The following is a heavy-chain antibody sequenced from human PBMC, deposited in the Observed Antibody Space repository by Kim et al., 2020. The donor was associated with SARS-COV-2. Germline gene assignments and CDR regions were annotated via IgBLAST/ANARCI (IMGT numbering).Heavy chain of an antibody. D-gene: IGHD3-3*01. CDR2: ISWNSGSI. Sequence: GGSLRLSCAASGFTFGDYAMHWVRQAPGKGLEWVSGISWNSGSIGYADSVKGRFTISRDNAKNSLYLQMNSLRAEDTALYYCAKGSYDFWSGYYPNWFDPWGQGTLVTVSS. CDR3: AKGSYDFWSGYYPNWFDP. J-gene: IGHJ5*02. V-gene: IGHV3-9*01. CDR1: GFTFGDYA.